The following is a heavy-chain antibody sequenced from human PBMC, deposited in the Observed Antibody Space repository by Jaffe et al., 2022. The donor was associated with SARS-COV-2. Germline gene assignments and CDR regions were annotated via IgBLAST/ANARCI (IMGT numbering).Heavy chain of an antibody. V-gene: IGHV3-21*01. Sequence: EVQLVESGGGLVKPGGSLRLSCAASGFTFSSHSMAWVRQAPGKGLEWVSSISSSSSYIHYADSVKGRFTISRDNAKNSLYLQVNSLRAEDTAVYYCAREGYYDILTGYYGGFDYWGQGTLVTVSS. D-gene: IGHD3-9*01. CDR2: ISSSSSYI. CDR3: AREGYYDILTGYYGGFDY. CDR1: GFTFSSHS. J-gene: IGHJ4*02.